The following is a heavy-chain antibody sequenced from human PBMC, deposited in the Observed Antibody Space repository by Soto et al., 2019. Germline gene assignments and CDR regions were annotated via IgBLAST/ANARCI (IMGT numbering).Heavy chain of an antibody. CDR3: ARDRRGYCTGGSCSPHYYYGMDV. CDR1: GDSVSSSSYY. D-gene: IGHD2-15*01. J-gene: IGHJ6*02. V-gene: IGHV4-61*01. Sequence: QVQLQESGPGLVRPSETLSLTCTVSGDSVSSSSYYWSWIRQPPGKRLEWIGYIYHNGSTNYNPSLKSGVTISVDTSKNQISLKLSSVTAADTAMYYCARDRRGYCTGGSCSPHYYYGMDVWGQGTTVTVSS. CDR2: IYHNGST.